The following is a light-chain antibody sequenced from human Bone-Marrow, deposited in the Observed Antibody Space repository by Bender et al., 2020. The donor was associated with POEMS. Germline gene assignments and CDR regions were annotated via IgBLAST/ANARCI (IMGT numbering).Light chain of an antibody. CDR3: CTYIGSSTYV. CDR2: EGS. Sequence: QSALTQPASVSGSPGQSITISCTGTSSDVGGYNHVSWYQQHPGKAPKLMIYEGSKRPSGVYTRLSCSKSENAASLTISGLEAEEEADYYCCTYIGSSTYVFGGGTKLTVL. CDR1: SSDVGGYNH. J-gene: IGLJ3*02. V-gene: IGLV2-23*01.